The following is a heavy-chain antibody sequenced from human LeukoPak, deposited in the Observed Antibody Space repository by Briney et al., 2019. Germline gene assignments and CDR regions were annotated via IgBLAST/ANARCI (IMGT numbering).Heavy chain of an antibody. Sequence: GRSLRLSCAASGFAFNRYGMHWVRQAPGKGLEWVAVTWYDGRNNYYAASVKGRFTISRDDSKTTVYLLMNSLRAEDTAVYYCAREVAPLYFHYGMDVWGEGTTVTVPS. J-gene: IGHJ6*01. V-gene: IGHV3-33*08. CDR3: AREVAPLYFHYGMDV. D-gene: IGHD2-21*01. CDR2: TWYDGRNN. CDR1: GFAFNRYG.